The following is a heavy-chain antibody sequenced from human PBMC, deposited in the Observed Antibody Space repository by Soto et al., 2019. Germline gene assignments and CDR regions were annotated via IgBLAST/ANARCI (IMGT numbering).Heavy chain of an antibody. Sequence: QVQLVESGGGVVQPGRSLRLSCTASGFAFSTYGFHWVRQAPGKGLEWVTVIWYDGSNQYYEDSEKRRFTVTKDNSKNTLYLQINSLRAEDTAVYYGARDIGVTHFDYWCQGTLVTVSS. CDR3: ARDIGVTHFDY. D-gene: IGHD3-3*01. CDR1: GFAFSTYG. CDR2: IWYDGSNQ. V-gene: IGHV3-33*01. J-gene: IGHJ4*02.